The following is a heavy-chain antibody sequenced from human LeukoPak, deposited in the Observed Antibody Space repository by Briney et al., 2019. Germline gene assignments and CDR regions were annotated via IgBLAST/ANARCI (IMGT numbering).Heavy chain of an antibody. J-gene: IGHJ4*02. Sequence: PGGSLRLSCAASGFTFRNYWMGWVRQAPGKGLEWVGKINQDGSQKTYANSVEGRFTMSRDNAKNSLYLQMNNLKTEGTGVYYCARYSAYNLDNWGQGTLVTVSS. CDR2: INQDGSQK. CDR1: GFTFRNYW. D-gene: IGHD5-12*01. CDR3: ARYSAYNLDN. V-gene: IGHV3-7*01.